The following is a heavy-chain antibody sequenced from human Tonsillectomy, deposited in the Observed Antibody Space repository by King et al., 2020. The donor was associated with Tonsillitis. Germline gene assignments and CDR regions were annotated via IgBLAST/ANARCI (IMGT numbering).Heavy chain of an antibody. CDR2: IYYSGST. J-gene: IGHJ3*02. V-gene: IGHV4-30-4*01. CDR1: GGSISSGDYY. CDR3: ARERTYYYDSSGYCDI. Sequence: VQLQESGPGLVKPSQTLSLTCTVSGGSISSGDYYWTWIRQPPGKGLEWFGYIYYSGSTYYKPSLKRRVTISVDKSKNQFSLKLSSVTAADTAVYYCARERTYYYDSSGYCDIWGQGTLVTVSS. D-gene: IGHD3-22*01.